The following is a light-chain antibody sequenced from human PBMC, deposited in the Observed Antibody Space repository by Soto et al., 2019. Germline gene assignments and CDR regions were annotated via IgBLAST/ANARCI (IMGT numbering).Light chain of an antibody. J-gene: IGKJ2*01. CDR3: WQGLQIPYT. Sequence: EIALTQSPLSLPVTPGDTASIACRSSQCLLHDNGYIYLDSYLQKPGQSPQLLFYLNSNRASGVPDRNSGSGSGTDFTLKISRVEAEDVGVYYCWQGLQIPYTFGQGTKLEIK. V-gene: IGKV2-28*01. CDR2: LNS. CDR1: QCLLHDNGYIY.